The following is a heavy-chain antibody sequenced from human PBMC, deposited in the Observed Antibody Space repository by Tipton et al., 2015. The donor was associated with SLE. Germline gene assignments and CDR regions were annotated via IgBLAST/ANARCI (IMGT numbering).Heavy chain of an antibody. V-gene: IGHV4-34*01. D-gene: IGHD6-25*01. CDR3: ASPGSSAPGPYFQH. J-gene: IGHJ1*01. CDR1: GGSISSYY. Sequence: TLSLTCTVPGGSISSYYWSWIRQPPGKGLEWIGEIDHSGSTNYNPSLKSRVTISVDTSKNQFSLKLSSVTAADTAVYYCASPGSSAPGPYFQHWGQGTLVTVSS. CDR2: IDHSGST.